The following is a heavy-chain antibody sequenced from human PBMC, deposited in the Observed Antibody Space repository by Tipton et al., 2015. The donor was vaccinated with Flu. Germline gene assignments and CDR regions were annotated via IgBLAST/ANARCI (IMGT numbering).Heavy chain of an antibody. J-gene: IGHJ6*02. V-gene: IGHV3-9*01. CDR1: GFSFEDYV. CDR2: ISWDSDRI. Sequence: SLRLSCAASGFSFEDYVMHWVRQIPGKGLEWVAGISWDSDRIAYADSVKGRFTISRDNGKKSLYLQMNSLRFEDTALYFCAKDRSPDTVMDSLSYYFNGQDVWGQGTPVTVSS. D-gene: IGHD5-18*01. CDR3: AKDRSPDTVMDSLSYYFNGQDV.